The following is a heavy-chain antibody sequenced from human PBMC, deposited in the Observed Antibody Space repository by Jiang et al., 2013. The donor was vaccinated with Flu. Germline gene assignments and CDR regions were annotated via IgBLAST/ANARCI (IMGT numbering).Heavy chain of an antibody. Sequence: SYGMHWVRQAPGKGLEWVAVIWYDGSNKYYADSVKGRFTISRDNSKNTVYLQMNSLRVEDTALYYCARDGIWGTYRPPEYFDYWGQGTLVTVSS. J-gene: IGHJ4*02. CDR3: ARDGIWGTYRPPEYFDY. CDR2: IWYDGSNK. V-gene: IGHV3-33*01. D-gene: IGHD3-16*02. CDR1: SYG.